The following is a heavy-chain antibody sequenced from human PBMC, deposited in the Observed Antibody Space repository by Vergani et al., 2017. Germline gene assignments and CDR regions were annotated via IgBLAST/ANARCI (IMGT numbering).Heavy chain of an antibody. CDR1: EFTFDDYT. D-gene: IGHD2-2*01. J-gene: IGHJ6*02. CDR2: ISWDGGST. V-gene: IGHV3-43*01. CDR3: AKGVYCSSTSCYEGRGYYYGMGV. Sequence: EVQLLESGGGLVQPGGSLRLTCAASEFTFDDYTMHWVRQAPGKGLEWVSLISWDGGSTYYADSVKGRFTISRDNSKNTLYLQMNSLRADDTAVYYCAKGVYCSSTSCYEGRGYYYGMGVWGQGTTVTFSS.